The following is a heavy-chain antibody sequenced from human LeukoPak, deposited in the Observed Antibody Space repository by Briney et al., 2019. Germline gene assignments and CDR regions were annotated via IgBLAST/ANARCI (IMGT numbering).Heavy chain of an antibody. Sequence: ASVKVSCKASGYTFTTYNINWVRQAPGQGLEWMGWMNPNSGNTGYAQKFQGRVTMTRNTSISTAYMELSSLRSEDTAVYYCSYGDSSPFDCWGQGTLVTVSS. V-gene: IGHV1-8*02. D-gene: IGHD4-17*01. CDR3: SYGDSSPFDC. J-gene: IGHJ4*02. CDR1: GYTFTTYN. CDR2: MNPNSGNT.